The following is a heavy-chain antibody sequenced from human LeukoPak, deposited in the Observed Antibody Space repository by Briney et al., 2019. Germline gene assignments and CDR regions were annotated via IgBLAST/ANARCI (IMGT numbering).Heavy chain of an antibody. CDR3: ARDRLEWLLFGYYYYMDV. V-gene: IGHV1-46*01. Sequence: ASVKVSCKASGYTFTSYDINWVRQAPGQGLECVGIINPSGGSTSYAQKFQGRVTMTRDMSTSTVYMELSSLRSEDTAVYYCARDRLEWLLFGYYYYMDVWGKGTTVTVSS. D-gene: IGHD3-3*01. CDR1: GYTFTSYD. CDR2: INPSGGST. J-gene: IGHJ6*03.